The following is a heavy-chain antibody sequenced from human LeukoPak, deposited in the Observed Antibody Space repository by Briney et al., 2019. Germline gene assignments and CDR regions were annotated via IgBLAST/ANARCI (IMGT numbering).Heavy chain of an antibody. Sequence: SETLSLTCTVSGDSISSSVYYWSWIRQPPGKGLEWIGEINHSGSTNYDPSLKRLVTISVDTSKNQFSLNLSSVTAADTAVYYCARNSEDFGDPPEFDYWGQGTLVTVSS. CDR3: ARNSEDFGDPPEFDY. D-gene: IGHD4-17*01. CDR1: GDSISSSVYY. J-gene: IGHJ4*02. CDR2: INHSGST. V-gene: IGHV4-39*07.